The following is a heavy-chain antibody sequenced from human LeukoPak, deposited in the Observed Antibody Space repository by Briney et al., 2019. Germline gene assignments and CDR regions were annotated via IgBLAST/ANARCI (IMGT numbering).Heavy chain of an antibody. J-gene: IGHJ4*02. CDR1: GFTFSSYS. CDR3: ARVGPPPINIFDY. Sequence: KPGGSLRLSCAASGFTFSSYSMNWVRKAPGKGLEWVSSISSSSGYIYYADSVKGRFTIFRDNAKTSMYLQMNSLRAEDTAVYYCARVGPPPINIFDYWGQGTLVTVSS. D-gene: IGHD1-14*01. V-gene: IGHV3-21*01. CDR2: ISSSSGYI.